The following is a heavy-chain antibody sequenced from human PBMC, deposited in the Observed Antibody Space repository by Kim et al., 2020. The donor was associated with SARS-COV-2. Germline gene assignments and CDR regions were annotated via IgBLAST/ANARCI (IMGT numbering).Heavy chain of an antibody. V-gene: IGHV3-48*04. J-gene: IGHJ6*02. CDR1: GFTFSSYS. Sequence: GGSLRHSCAASGFTFSSYSMNWVRQAPGKGLEWVSYISSSSSTIYYADSVKGRFTISRDNAKNSLYLQMNSLRAEDTAVYYCASGYCSSTSCYFYGMDVWGQGTTVTVSS. D-gene: IGHD2-2*01. CDR3: ASGYCSSTSCYFYGMDV. CDR2: ISSSSSTI.